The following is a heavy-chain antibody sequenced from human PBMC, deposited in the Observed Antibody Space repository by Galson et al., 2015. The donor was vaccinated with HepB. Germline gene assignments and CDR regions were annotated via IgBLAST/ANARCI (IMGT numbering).Heavy chain of an antibody. J-gene: IGHJ4*02. V-gene: IGHV6-1*01. CDR1: GDSVSNNGVA. CDR2: TYYRSKFYN. D-gene: IGHD2-15*01. Sequence: CAISGDSVSNNGVAWNWIRQSPSRGLEWLGRTYYRSKFYNDYAESVKSRITINPDTSRNQVSLQLNSVTPEDTAVYYCATTLFGSGAYWTFDMWGQGTLVTVSS. CDR3: ATTLFGSGAYWTFDM.